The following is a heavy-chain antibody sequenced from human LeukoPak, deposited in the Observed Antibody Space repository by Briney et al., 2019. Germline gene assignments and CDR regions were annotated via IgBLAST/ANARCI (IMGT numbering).Heavy chain of an antibody. V-gene: IGHV4-4*07. CDR3: ARDYDILTGYYTGYFDY. Sequence: SSETLSLTCTVSGGSISSYYWSWIRQPAGKGLEWIGRIYTSGSTNYNPSLKSRVTMSVDTSKNQFSLKLSSVTAADTAVYYCARDYDILTGYYTGYFDYWGQGTLVTVSS. CDR1: GGSISSYY. J-gene: IGHJ4*02. CDR2: IYTSGST. D-gene: IGHD3-9*01.